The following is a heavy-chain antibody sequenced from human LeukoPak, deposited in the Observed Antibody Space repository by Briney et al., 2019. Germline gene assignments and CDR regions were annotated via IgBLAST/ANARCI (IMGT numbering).Heavy chain of an antibody. D-gene: IGHD2-8*02. J-gene: IGHJ4*02. V-gene: IGHV3-53*01. CDR1: GFTVSTNF. Sequence: GRSLRLSCAASGFTVSTNFMNWVRQAPGKGLEWVSIMYSGGSTYYADSVKGRFTISRDDSKNTVCLQMNSLRADDTAMYYCARGYCTGANCLVDYWGQGTLVTVSS. CDR2: MYSGGST. CDR3: ARGYCTGANCLVDY.